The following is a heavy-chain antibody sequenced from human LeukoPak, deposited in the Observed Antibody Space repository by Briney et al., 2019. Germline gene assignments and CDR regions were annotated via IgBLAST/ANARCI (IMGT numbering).Heavy chain of an antibody. CDR1: GFTFSTYW. Sequence: PGGSLRLSCAASGFTFSTYWMHWVRQAPGKGLVWVSHINSDGSSTTYADSVKGRFTISRDNAKNTLYLQMNSLRAEDTAVYYCARSGHIVPGASAYYYYGIDVWGQGTTVTVSS. V-gene: IGHV3-74*01. D-gene: IGHD5-12*01. CDR2: INSDGSST. J-gene: IGHJ6*02. CDR3: ARSGHIVPGASAYYYYGIDV.